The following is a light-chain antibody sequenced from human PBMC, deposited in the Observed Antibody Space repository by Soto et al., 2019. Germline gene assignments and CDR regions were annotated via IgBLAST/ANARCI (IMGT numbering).Light chain of an antibody. Sequence: IVLTQSPATLSLSPGERATLSCGASQSVSSSYLAWYQLKPGLAPRLLIYDASSRATGIPDRFSGSGSGTDFTLTINRLEPEDFAVYFCQQYDVSPITFGLGTRLEIK. V-gene: IGKV3D-20*01. CDR2: DAS. CDR1: QSVSSSY. CDR3: QQYDVSPIT. J-gene: IGKJ5*01.